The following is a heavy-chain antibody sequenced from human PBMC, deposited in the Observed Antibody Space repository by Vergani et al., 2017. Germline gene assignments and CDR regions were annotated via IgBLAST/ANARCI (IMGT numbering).Heavy chain of an antibody. J-gene: IGHJ4*02. CDR1: GFTFSSYG. Sequence: QVQLVESGGGLVKPGGSLRLSCAASGFTFSSYGMHWVRQAPGKGLEWVAVISYDGSNKYYADSVKGRFTISRDNSKNTLYLQMNSLRAEDTAVYYCAKDLEGFDYWGQGTLVTVSS. D-gene: IGHD1-1*01. CDR3: AKDLEGFDY. CDR2: ISYDGSNK. V-gene: IGHV3-30*18.